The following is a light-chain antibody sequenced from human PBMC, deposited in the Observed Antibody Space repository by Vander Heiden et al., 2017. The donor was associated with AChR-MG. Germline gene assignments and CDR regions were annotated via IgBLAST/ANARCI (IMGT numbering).Light chain of an antibody. CDR1: SLRSYY. CDR3: NSRDSSGNHLWV. CDR2: GKN. V-gene: IGLV3-19*01. Sequence: SSDLTQDPAVSVALGQTVRITCQGDSLRSYYASWYRQKPGQAPVLVIYGKNNRPSGIPDRFSGSSSGNTASLTITGAQAEDEADYYCNSRDSSGNHLWVFGGGTKLTVL. J-gene: IGLJ3*02.